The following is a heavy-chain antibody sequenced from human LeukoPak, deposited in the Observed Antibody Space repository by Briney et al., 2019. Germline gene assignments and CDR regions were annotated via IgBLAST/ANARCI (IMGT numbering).Heavy chain of an antibody. CDR2: ISSSSSYI. Sequence: GGSLSLSCAASGFTFSSYSMNWVRPAQGQGLEWGSFISSSSSYIYYADSVKGRFTISRDNAANSLYLHMKSLRAADTAVYYFARDPYRYCGSTSCCTAYFQHWCQGTLVTVAS. D-gene: IGHD2-2*01. V-gene: IGHV3-21*01. CDR3: ARDPYRYCGSTSCCTAYFQH. CDR1: GFTFSSYS. J-gene: IGHJ1*01.